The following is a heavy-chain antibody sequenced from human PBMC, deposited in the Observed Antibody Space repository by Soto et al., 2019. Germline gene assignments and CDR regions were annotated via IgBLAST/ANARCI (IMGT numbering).Heavy chain of an antibody. D-gene: IGHD3-10*01. V-gene: IGHV1-3*01. CDR2: INAGNGNT. J-gene: IGHJ6*02. Sequence: ASVKVSCKASGYTFTSYAMHWVRQAPGQRFEWMGWINAGNGNTKYSQKFQGRVTITRDTSASTAYMELSSLRSEDTAVYYCARSRLLWFGEDYYGMDVWGQGTTVTVSS. CDR3: ARSRLLWFGEDYYGMDV. CDR1: GYTFTSYA.